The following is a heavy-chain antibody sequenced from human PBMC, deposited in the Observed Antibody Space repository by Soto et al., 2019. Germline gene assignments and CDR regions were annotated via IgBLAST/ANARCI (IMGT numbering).Heavy chain of an antibody. CDR3: ARDPAADGYYGMDV. CDR1: EFSFSTYN. D-gene: IGHD6-13*01. V-gene: IGHV3-21*01. Sequence: EVQLVESGGGLVKPGGSLGLSCVASEFSFSTYNMNWVRQAPGKGLEWVSFISSTSSHIHYADSVKGRFTISRDNAKNSLYLQMNSLRAEDTAVYYCARDPAADGYYGMDVWGQGTTVTVSS. CDR2: ISSTSSHI. J-gene: IGHJ6*02.